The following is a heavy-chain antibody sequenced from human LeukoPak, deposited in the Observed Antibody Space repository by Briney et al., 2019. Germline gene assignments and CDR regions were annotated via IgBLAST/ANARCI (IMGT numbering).Heavy chain of an antibody. Sequence: GGSLRLSCAASGFTFSIYAMNWVRQAPGKGLVWVSRISSDGSYTSYADSVKGRFTIFRDNSENTLYLQMNSLRAEDTAVYYCARDRFDPWGQGTLVTVSS. J-gene: IGHJ5*02. CDR2: ISSDGSYT. V-gene: IGHV3-74*01. CDR3: ARDRFDP. CDR1: GFTFSIYA.